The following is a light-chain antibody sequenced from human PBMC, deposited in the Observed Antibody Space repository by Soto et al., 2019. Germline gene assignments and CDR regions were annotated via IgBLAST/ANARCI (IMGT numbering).Light chain of an antibody. CDR2: MNN. Sequence: QSVLTQPPSLSGTPGQTVTISCFGSRSNIGSSIVHWYQQLPGAAPKHLIYMNNQRPSGIPDRFSGSKSGTSASLAITGLQAEDEADYYCQSYDSSLSGFYVFGTGTKLTVL. CDR1: RSNIGSSI. CDR3: QSYDSSLSGFYV. V-gene: IGLV1-44*01. J-gene: IGLJ1*01.